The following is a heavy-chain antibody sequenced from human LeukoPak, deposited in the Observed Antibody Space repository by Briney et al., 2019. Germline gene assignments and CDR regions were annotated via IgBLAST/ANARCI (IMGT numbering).Heavy chain of an antibody. J-gene: IGHJ4*02. CDR2: ISGSGGST. CDR1: GFTFSSYA. D-gene: IGHD3-16*02. Sequence: GGSLRLSCAASGFTFSSYAMRWVRQAPGKGLEWVSGISGSGGSTYYADSVKGRFSLSRDNSKNTLSLQMNSLRAEDTAVYYCAKGRLRLAELSSFDYWGQGTLVTVSS. V-gene: IGHV3-23*01. CDR3: AKGRLRLAELSSFDY.